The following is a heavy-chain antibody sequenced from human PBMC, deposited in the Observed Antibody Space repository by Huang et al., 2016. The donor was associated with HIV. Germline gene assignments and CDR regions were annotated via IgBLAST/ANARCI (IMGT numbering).Heavy chain of an antibody. J-gene: IGHJ4*02. V-gene: IGHV4-59*11. CDR2: IDYSGRT. CDR1: GGSISTHY. Sequence: QVQLQESGPGLVKPSETLSLTCTVSGGSISTHYWSWIRQPPGKGLGWIGSIDYSGRTNYSPSLKGRVTILLDTSKNQFSLRVNSVTAAGTAMYYCARDHHDFWRGYRRMYFFDHWGQGTLVTVSS. D-gene: IGHD3-3*01. CDR3: ARDHHDFWRGYRRMYFFDH.